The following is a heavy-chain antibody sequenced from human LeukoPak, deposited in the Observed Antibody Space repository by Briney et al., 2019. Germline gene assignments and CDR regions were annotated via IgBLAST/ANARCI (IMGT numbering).Heavy chain of an antibody. V-gene: IGHV3-23*01. J-gene: IGHJ5*02. CDR2: LSGSGRRS. D-gene: IGHD6-13*01. CDR1: GFTFSTYA. Sequence: GGSLRVSCAVSGFTFSTYAMNWVRQAPGKGLEWVSSLSGSGRRSYYADSVKGRFTICRDNSNNTLYLHMNSLRFEDSAVYFCAKGRGSRAYNYFDAWDQGSLVIVSS. CDR3: AKGRGSRAYNYFDA.